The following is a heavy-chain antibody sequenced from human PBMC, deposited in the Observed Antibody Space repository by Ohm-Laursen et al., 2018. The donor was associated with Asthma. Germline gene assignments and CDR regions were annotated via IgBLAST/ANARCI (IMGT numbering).Heavy chain of an antibody. CDR3: VREREHLAGENWFDP. J-gene: IGHJ5*02. D-gene: IGHD3-10*01. V-gene: IGHV3-53*01. CDR1: GFSVNSNY. CDR2: IYSGGST. Sequence: SLRLSCAASGFSVNSNYMTWVRQAPGKGLEWVTVIYSGGSTYYADSVKGRFTISRDNAKNTLYLQMNSLTVEDTGVYFCVREREHLAGENWFDPWGQGTLVTVSS.